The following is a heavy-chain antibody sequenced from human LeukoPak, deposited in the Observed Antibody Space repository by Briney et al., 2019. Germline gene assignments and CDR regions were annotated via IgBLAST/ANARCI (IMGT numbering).Heavy chain of an antibody. J-gene: IGHJ5*02. CDR2: INPNSGGT. Sequence: ASVKVSCKASGYTFTGYYMHWVRQAPGQGLEWMGWINPNSGGTNYAQKFQGRVTMTRDTSISTAYMELSRLRSDDTAVYYCARIAAAGPVWWFDPWGQGTLVTVSS. CDR3: ARIAAAGPVWWFDP. D-gene: IGHD6-13*01. CDR1: GYTFTGYY. V-gene: IGHV1-2*02.